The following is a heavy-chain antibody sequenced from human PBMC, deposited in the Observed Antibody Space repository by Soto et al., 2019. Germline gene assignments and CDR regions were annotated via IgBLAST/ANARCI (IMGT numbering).Heavy chain of an antibody. D-gene: IGHD3-10*01. CDR1: GFTFDDYA. CDR2: ISWNSGSI. V-gene: IGHV3-9*01. J-gene: IGHJ4*02. Sequence: GGSLRLSCAASGFTFDDYAMHWVRQAPGKGLEWVSGISWNSGSIGYADSVKGRFTISRDNAKNSLYLQMNSLRAEDTALYYCAKATMVRGVTRHFDYWGQGTLVTVSS. CDR3: AKATMVRGVTRHFDY.